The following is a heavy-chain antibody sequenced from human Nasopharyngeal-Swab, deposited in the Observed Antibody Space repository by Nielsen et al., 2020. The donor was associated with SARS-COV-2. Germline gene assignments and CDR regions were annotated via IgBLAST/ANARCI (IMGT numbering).Heavy chain of an antibody. CDR2: INPSGGNT. CDR1: GYTFTSYY. Sequence: ASVKVSCKASGYTFTSYYMHWVRQAPGQGLEWMGIINPSGGNTSYAQKFQGRVTMTRDTSTSTVYMELSSLRSEDTAVYYCARDLSHVPVYDSSGYYEDYWGQGTLVTVSS. D-gene: IGHD3-22*01. V-gene: IGHV1-46*01. CDR3: ARDLSHVPVYDSSGYYEDY. J-gene: IGHJ4*02.